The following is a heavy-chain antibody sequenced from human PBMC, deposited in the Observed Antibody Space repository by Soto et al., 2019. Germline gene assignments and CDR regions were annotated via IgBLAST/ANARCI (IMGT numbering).Heavy chain of an antibody. CDR2: IFYTGST. V-gene: IGHV4-61*01. CDR1: GEYISSGYH. Sequence: PSETLSLTCTVSGEYISSGYHWAWIRQSPGKGLEWIGYIFYTGSTNYNPSLKSRVTLSVDTSKNQFSLRLSTVTAADTAVYYCARVGSSGWSPDYWGQGTLVTVSS. CDR3: ARVGSSGWSPDY. D-gene: IGHD6-19*01. J-gene: IGHJ4*02.